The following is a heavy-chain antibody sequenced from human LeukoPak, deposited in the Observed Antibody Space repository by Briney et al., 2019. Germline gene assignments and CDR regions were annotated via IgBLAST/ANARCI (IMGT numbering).Heavy chain of an antibody. CDR3: GFSEGDF. Sequence: SETLSLTCTVSGGSISSSSYYWGWVRQPPGRGLEWVGSIYYSGRPYYNPSLKSRVTISVDTSKNQFSLKLSSVTAADTAMYFCGFSEGDFWGQGALVTVSS. J-gene: IGHJ4*02. D-gene: IGHD6-25*01. CDR1: GGSISSSSYY. CDR2: IYYSGRP. V-gene: IGHV4-39*01.